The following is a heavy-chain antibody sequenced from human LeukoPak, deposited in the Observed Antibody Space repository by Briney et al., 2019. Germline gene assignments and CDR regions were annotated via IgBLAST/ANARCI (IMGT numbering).Heavy chain of an antibody. D-gene: IGHD2-15*01. CDR1: GYSFTSYW. CDR2: IYPGDSDT. V-gene: IGHV5-51*01. CDR3: ARHRCSDGSCSYYYGMDV. J-gene: IGHJ6*02. Sequence: GESLKISCKGSGYSFTSYWIGWVRQMPGKGLEWMGIIYPGDSDTRYSPAFQGQVTISADKSISTAYLQWSSLKASDTAMYYCARHRCSDGSCSYYYGMDVWGQGTTVTVSS.